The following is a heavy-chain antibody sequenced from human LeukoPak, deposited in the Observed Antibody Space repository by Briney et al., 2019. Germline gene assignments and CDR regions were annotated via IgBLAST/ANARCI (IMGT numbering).Heavy chain of an antibody. CDR1: GYTFTSYG. D-gene: IGHD3-22*01. V-gene: IGHV1-18*01. J-gene: IGHJ6*02. Sequence: ASVKVSCKASGYTFTSYGISWVRQAPGQGLEWMGWISAYNGNTNYAQKLQGRVTMTTDTSTSTAYMELSRLRSDDTAVYYCARVHYYDSSGYYTNYYYGMDVWGQGTTVTVSS. CDR2: ISAYNGNT. CDR3: ARVHYYDSSGYYTNYYYGMDV.